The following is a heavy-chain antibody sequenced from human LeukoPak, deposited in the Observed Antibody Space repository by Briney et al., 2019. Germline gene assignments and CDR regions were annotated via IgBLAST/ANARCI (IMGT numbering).Heavy chain of an antibody. CDR1: GFTFSSYA. Sequence: PGGSLRLSCAASGFTFSSYAMSWVRQAPGKGLEWVSTISGSGGSTYYADSVKGRFTISRDNSKNTLYLQMNSLRAEDTAVYYCAKISEVYYYGSGSPPPFDYWGQGTLVTVSS. CDR3: AKISEVYYYGSGSPPPFDY. J-gene: IGHJ4*02. CDR2: ISGSGGST. V-gene: IGHV3-23*01. D-gene: IGHD3-10*01.